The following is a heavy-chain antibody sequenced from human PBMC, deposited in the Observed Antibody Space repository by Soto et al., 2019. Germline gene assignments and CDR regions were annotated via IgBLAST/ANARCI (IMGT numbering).Heavy chain of an antibody. CDR2: VYHTGNA. CDR1: GGSITTAGYS. J-gene: IGHJ6*02. V-gene: IGHV4-30-2*01. CDR3: ASRPFYYYGLDV. Sequence: TLSLTCTVSGGSITTAGYSWGWIRQPPGKALEWIGYVYHTGNAYPKPSLKSRVTISLDRSKNQFSLKMTSVTAADTALYYCASRPFYYYGLDVWGQGTTVTVSS.